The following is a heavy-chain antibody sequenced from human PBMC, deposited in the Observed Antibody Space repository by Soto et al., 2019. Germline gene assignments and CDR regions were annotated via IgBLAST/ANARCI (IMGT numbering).Heavy chain of an antibody. J-gene: IGHJ4*02. D-gene: IGHD6-6*01. CDR3: ARGGRSSSKTVFDY. V-gene: IGHV4-59*01. CDR1: GGSISSYY. Sequence: SETLSLTCTVSGGSISSYYWSWIRQPPGKGLEWIGYISYSGSPNYNPSLRSRVTISVDTSQNQFSLKLTSVTAADTAVYYCARGGRSSSKTVFDYWGQGTLVTVSS. CDR2: ISYSGSP.